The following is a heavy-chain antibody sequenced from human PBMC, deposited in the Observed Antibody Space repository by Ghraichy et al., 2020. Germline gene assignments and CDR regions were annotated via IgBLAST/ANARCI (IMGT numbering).Heavy chain of an antibody. CDR2: ISYDGSNK. J-gene: IGHJ4*02. V-gene: IGHV3-30*18. Sequence: GGSLRLSCAASGFTFSSYGMHWVRQAPGKGLEWVAVISYDGSNKYYADSVKGRFTISRDNSKNTLYLQMNSLRAEDTAVYYCAKDVSDTDNYFDYWGQGTLVTVSS. CDR3: AKDVSDTDNYFDY. CDR1: GFTFSSYG. D-gene: IGHD2-15*01.